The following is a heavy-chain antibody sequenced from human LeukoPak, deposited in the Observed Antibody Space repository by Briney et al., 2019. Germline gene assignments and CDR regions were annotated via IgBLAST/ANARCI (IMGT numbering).Heavy chain of an antibody. CDR3: TRAPELDY. Sequence: PGGSLRVSCVASGFTFSTYTMNWVRQAPGKGLEWVSSISSDYRYIYYADSLRGRFTISRDNAKNSLFLQMSSLRAEDTAVYYCTRAPELDYWGQGLLVTVSS. J-gene: IGHJ4*02. V-gene: IGHV3-21*06. CDR2: ISSDYRYI. CDR1: GFTFSTYT.